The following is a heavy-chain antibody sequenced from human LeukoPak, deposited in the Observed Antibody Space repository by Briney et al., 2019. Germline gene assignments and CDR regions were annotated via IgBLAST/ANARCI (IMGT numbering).Heavy chain of an antibody. V-gene: IGHV4-59*08. CDR2: ISYSGSA. J-gene: IGHJ3*02. CDR3: ASGVAVDPDTFDI. Sequence: SETLSLTCTVSNGSFSNHFWSWMRQPPGKGLEWIGYISYSGSAHYDPSLKSRVTISVDTSKNQFSLKLSSVTAADTAVYYCASGVAVDPDTFDIWGLGTLVTVSS. CDR1: NGSFSNHF. D-gene: IGHD6-19*01.